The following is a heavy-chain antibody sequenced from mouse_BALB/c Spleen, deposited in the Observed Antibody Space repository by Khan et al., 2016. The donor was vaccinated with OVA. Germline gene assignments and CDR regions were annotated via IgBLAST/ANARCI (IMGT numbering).Heavy chain of an antibody. Sequence: EVQLVESGPGLVKPSQSLSLTCTVTGYSITTDYAWNWIRQFPGNKLEWMGIISYSGNTKYNQYLKSRISITRDTSKNQFFLQLKSVTTEDTASYYCTRVYGGYFDYWGQGTTLTVSS. CDR1: GYSITTDYA. V-gene: IGHV3-2*02. CDR3: TRVYGGYFDY. J-gene: IGHJ2*01. D-gene: IGHD1-1*02. CDR2: ISYSGNT.